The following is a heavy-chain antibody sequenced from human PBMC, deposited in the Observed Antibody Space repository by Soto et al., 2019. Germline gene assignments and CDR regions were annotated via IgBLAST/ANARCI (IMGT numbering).Heavy chain of an antibody. D-gene: IGHD3-16*01. J-gene: IGHJ4*02. Sequence: GGSLRLSCAASGFLFSNAWMSWVRQGPGKGLEWVARIKSQSDGGATEYAAAVKGRFTISRDDSNKEVYLQMDSLTSDDTAVYYCIKDTIKLWTYDYWGQGTPVTVSS. CDR1: GFLFSNAW. CDR3: IKDTIKLWTYDY. CDR2: IKSQSDGGAT. V-gene: IGHV3-15*01.